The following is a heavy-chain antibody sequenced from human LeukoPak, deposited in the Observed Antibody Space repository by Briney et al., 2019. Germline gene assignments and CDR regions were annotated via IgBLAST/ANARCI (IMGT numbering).Heavy chain of an antibody. CDR2: INTNTGNP. D-gene: IGHD5-18*01. CDR1: GYTFTDYA. V-gene: IGHV7-4-1*02. Sequence: ASVKVSCKASGYTFTDYAMNWVRQAPGQGLEWVGWINTNTGNPTYAQGLTGRFVFSLDTSVSTAYLQISSLKAEDSAVYYCARAGYSNGLWLDYWGQGTPVTVSS. CDR3: ARAGYSNGLWLDY. J-gene: IGHJ4*02.